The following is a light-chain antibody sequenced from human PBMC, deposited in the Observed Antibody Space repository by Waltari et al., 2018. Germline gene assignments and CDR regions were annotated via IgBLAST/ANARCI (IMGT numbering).Light chain of an antibody. V-gene: IGLV3-21*02. J-gene: IGLJ1*01. CDR1: NIGSKS. CDR2: DGT. Sequence: SYVLTQPPSVSVAPGQTARIIWGGYNIGSKSVHWFQQRPGQAPVLVVYDGTDRPSGVPERFSGANSGNTGALTISRVEAGDEADYYCQVWDTGSDHYVFGSGTKVTVL. CDR3: QVWDTGSDHYV.